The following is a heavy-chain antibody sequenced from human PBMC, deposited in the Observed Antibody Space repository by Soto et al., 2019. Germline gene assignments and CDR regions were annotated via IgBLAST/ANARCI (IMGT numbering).Heavy chain of an antibody. CDR1: GYTFTSYG. CDR2: ISDYNGNT. Sequence: QVQLVQSGAEVKKPGASVKVSCKASGYTFTSYGISWVRQAPGQGLEWMGWISDYNGNTNYAQKLQGRVTMTTDTSTSTAYMELRSPRSDDTAVYYCARDLGAVAVAGVFIGGNWFDPWGQGTLVTVSS. V-gene: IGHV1-18*01. CDR3: ARDLGAVAVAGVFIGGNWFDP. D-gene: IGHD6-19*01. J-gene: IGHJ5*02.